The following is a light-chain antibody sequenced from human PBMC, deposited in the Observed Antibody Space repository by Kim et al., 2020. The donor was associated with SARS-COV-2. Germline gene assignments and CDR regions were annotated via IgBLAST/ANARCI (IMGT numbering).Light chain of an antibody. CDR3: QQYNNWPLT. CDR2: DAS. Sequence: VMTQSPDTLSVSPGERATLSCRASQSVLNNVAWYQQKPGQAPRLLIHDASTRASGIPVRFSGSGSGTEFTLTISSLQSEDFAVYSCQQYNNWPLTFGGGTKVDIK. CDR1: QSVLNN. V-gene: IGKV3-15*01. J-gene: IGKJ4*01.